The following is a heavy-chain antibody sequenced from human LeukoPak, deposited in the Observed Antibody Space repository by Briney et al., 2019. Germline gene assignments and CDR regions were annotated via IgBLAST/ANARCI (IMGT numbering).Heavy chain of an antibody. D-gene: IGHD1-1*01. V-gene: IGHV4-61*02. CDR2: IYTSGST. Sequence: SETLSLTCTVSGGSISSGSYYWSWIRQPAGKGLEWIGRIYTSGSTHYNPSLKSRVTISVDTSKNQFSLKLSSVTAAETAVYYCAREGTQTINWYHWFDPWGQGILVTVSS. J-gene: IGHJ5*02. CDR3: AREGTQTINWYHWFDP. CDR1: GGSISSGSYY.